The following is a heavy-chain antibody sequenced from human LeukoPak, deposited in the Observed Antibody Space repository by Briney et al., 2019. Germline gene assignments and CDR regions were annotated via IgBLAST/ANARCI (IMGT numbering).Heavy chain of an antibody. D-gene: IGHD5-24*01. J-gene: IGHJ4*02. V-gene: IGHV1-2*02. CDR2: INTDSGVT. Sequence: GASVKVSCKASGYTFTGYYIHWVRQAPGQGLEWMGWINTDSGVTNYEQKFQGRVTMTRDTSITTAHMELSGLRSDDTAVYYCARDLLEMATILTPGFWGQGTLVTVSS. CDR3: ARDLLEMATILTPGF. CDR1: GYTFTGYY.